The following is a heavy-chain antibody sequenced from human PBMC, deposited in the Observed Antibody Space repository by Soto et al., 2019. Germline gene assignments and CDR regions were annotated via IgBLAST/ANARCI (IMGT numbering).Heavy chain of an antibody. V-gene: IGHV4-34*01. J-gene: IGHJ4*02. CDR2: INHSGST. CDR1: GGSFSGYY. CDR3: AREFDTMVRGVAGY. D-gene: IGHD3-10*01. Sequence: PSETLSLTCAVYGGSFSGYYWSWIRQPPGKGLEWIGEINHSGSTNYNPSLKSRVTISVDTSKNQFSLKLSSVTAADTAVYYCAREFDTMVRGVAGYWGQGTLVTVSS.